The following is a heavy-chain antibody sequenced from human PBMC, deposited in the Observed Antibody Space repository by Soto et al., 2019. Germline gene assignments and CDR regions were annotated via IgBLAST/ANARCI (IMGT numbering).Heavy chain of an antibody. CDR3: ARNSIAAAVMASFDY. D-gene: IGHD6-13*01. CDR2: IYHSGST. V-gene: IGHV4-4*02. J-gene: IGHJ4*02. Sequence: LSLTCAVSGGSISSSNWWSWVRQPPGTGLERIGEIYHSGSTNYNPSLKSRVTISVDKSKKQFSLKLSSVTAADTAVYYCARNSIAAAVMASFDYWGQGTLVTVSS. CDR1: GGSISSSNW.